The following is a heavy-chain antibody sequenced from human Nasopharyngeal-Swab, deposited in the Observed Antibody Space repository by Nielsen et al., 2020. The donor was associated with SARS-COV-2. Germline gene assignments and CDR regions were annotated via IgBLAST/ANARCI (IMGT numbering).Heavy chain of an antibody. CDR3: AKVPLFYGEGGLFDY. CDR1: GFTFSSYA. CDR2: ISGSGGST. D-gene: IGHD3-10*01. Sequence: GGSLRLSCAASGFTFSSYAMSWVRQAPGKGLEWVSAISGSGGSTYYADSVKGRFTISRDNSKNTLYLQINSLRAEDTAVYYCAKVPLFYGEGGLFDYWGQGTLVTVSS. J-gene: IGHJ4*02. V-gene: IGHV3-23*01.